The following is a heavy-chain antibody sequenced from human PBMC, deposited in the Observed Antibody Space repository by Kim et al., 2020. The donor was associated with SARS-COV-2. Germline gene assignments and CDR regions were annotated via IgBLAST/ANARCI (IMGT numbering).Heavy chain of an antibody. J-gene: IGHJ6*02. Sequence: SETLSLTCTVSGGSISSSSYYWGWIRQPPGKGLEWIGSIYYSGSTYYNPSLKSRVTISVDTSKNQFSLKLSSVTAADTAVYYCARHLQTTVTTLYYYYYYGMDVWGQGTTVTVSS. D-gene: IGHD4-17*01. CDR1: GGSISSSSYY. CDR2: IYYSGST. CDR3: ARHLQTTVTTLYYYYYYGMDV. V-gene: IGHV4-39*01.